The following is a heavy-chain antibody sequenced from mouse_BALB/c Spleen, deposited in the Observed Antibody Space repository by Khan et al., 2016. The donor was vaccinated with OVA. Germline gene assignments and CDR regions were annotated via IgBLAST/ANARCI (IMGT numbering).Heavy chain of an antibody. Sequence: QVQLQQSGAELMKPGASVKISCKATGYTVSSYWIEWIKQRPGHGLEWIGEILPGSGSSKYNEKFKGKATFTEDTSSNTAYMQLSSLTSEDSAVYYCARRFTGGAMDFWGQGTSVTVSS. CDR2: ILPGSGSS. CDR3: ARRFTGGAMDF. J-gene: IGHJ4*01. CDR1: GYTVSSYW. V-gene: IGHV1-9*01.